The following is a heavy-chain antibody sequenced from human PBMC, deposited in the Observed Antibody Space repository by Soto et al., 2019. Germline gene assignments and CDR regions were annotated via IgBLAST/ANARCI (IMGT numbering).Heavy chain of an antibody. Sequence: VQLVESGGGLVQPGRSLRLSCAGSGFTFDNHGMHWVRQAPGKGLEWVSGISWNSVSIDYADSVKGRFTISRDNAKNSLYLQMSSLRAEDTALYYCARVSGYCGGGACSDFDYWGQGTLVTVSS. CDR1: GFTFDNHG. CDR2: ISWNSVSI. D-gene: IGHD2-15*01. J-gene: IGHJ4*02. V-gene: IGHV3-9*01. CDR3: ARVSGYCGGGACSDFDY.